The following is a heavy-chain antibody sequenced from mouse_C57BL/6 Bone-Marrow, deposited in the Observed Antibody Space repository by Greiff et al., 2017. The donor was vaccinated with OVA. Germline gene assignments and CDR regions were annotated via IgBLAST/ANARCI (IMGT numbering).Heavy chain of an antibody. CDR1: GFTFSNYW. D-gene: IGHD1-1*01. Sequence: EVKVEESGGGLVQPGGSMKLSCVASGFTFSNYWMNWVRQSPEKGLEWVAQIRLKSDNYATHYAVSVKGRFTISRDKSKSSVYLQMNNLRAEDTGIYYCTIHYGSSFDYWGQGTTLTVSS. CDR3: TIHYGSSFDY. CDR2: IRLKSDNYAT. J-gene: IGHJ2*01. V-gene: IGHV6-3*01.